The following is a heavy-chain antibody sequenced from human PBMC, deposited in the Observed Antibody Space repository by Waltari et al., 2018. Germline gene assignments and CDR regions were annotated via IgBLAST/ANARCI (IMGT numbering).Heavy chain of an antibody. V-gene: IGHV3-21*01. CDR2: ISSSTTYI. CDR1: GFSFSRYG. CDR3: VSGGWGFYFDY. J-gene: IGHJ4*02. D-gene: IGHD7-27*01. Sequence: EVQLVESGGGLVKPGGSLRLSCGASGFSFSRYGMNWVRQAPGKGLEWVSSISSSTTYIHDADAVKGRFTISRDNAKNSLYLQMNSLRVEDTAVYYCVSGGWGFYFDYWGQGTVVTVSS.